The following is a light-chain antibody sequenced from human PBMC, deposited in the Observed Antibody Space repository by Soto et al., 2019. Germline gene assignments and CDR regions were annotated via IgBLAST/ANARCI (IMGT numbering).Light chain of an antibody. V-gene: IGLV2-14*01. CDR2: EVS. CDR1: SNDVGSYNF. J-gene: IGLJ2*01. Sequence: QSVLTQPASVSGSPGQSITISCIGTSNDVGSYNFVSWYQQHPGKAPKLMIYEVSNRPSGVSNRFSGSKSGNTASLTISGLQAEDEADYYCSSYTSSSTLVFGGGTKLTVL. CDR3: SSYTSSSTLV.